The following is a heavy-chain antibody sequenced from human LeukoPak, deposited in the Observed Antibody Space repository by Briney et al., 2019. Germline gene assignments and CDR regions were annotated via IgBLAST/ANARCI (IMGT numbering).Heavy chain of an antibody. V-gene: IGHV3-11*01. CDR2: ISSSGSTI. J-gene: IGHJ4*02. Sequence: GGSLRLSCAASGFTFSDYYVSWIRQAPGKGLEWVSYISSSGSTIYYADSVKGRFTISRDNAKNSLYLQMNSLRAEDTAVDYCVRVGESYYDSSGYMNYFDYWGQGTLVTVSS. CDR3: VRVGESYYDSSGYMNYFDY. CDR1: GFTFSDYY. D-gene: IGHD3-22*01.